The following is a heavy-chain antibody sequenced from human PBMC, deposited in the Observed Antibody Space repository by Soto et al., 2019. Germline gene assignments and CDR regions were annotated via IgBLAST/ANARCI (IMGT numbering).Heavy chain of an antibody. J-gene: IGHJ6*02. CDR2: IFSSGTT. CDR3: ARVTHPLDYCYAMDV. Sequence: PSETLSLTCTVSGDSISSGNKYWSWIRQAPGKGLEWIGYIFSSGTTYYNPSLKSRLTMSLDTSQNQFSLRLASATDADSAVYYCARVTHPLDYCYAMDVWGQGNTVTVSS. CDR1: GDSISSGNKY. V-gene: IGHV4-30-4*01.